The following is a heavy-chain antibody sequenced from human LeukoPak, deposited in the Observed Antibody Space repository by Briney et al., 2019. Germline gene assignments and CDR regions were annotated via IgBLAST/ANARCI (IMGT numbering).Heavy chain of an antibody. J-gene: IGHJ5*02. CDR3: ARDPGYGDNWFDP. V-gene: IGHV1-46*01. CDR2: INPSGGST. CDR1: GYTFTGYY. Sequence: GASVKVSCKASGYTFTGYYMHWVRQAPGQGLEWMGIINPSGGSTSYAQKFRGRVTMTRDMSTSTVYMELSSLRSEDTAVYYCARDPGYGDNWFDPWGQGTLVTVSS. D-gene: IGHD4-17*01.